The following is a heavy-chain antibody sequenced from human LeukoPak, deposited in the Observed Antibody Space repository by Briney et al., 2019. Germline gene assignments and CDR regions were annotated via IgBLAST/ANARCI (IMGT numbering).Heavy chain of an antibody. D-gene: IGHD6-6*01. CDR1: GYTFATYA. V-gene: IGHV1-3*01. CDR3: ATRYSSSSPFDY. J-gene: IGHJ4*02. CDR2: INAGIGDS. Sequence: GASVKVSCRASGYTFATYAVQWVRQAPGQRLEWMGWINAGIGDSKYSQKFQGRLSFTRDTPASTAYMELSSLRSEDTAVYYCATRYSSSSPFDYWGQGTLVTVTS.